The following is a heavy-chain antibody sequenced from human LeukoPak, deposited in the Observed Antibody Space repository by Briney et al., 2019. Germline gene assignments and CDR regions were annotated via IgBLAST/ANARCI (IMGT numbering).Heavy chain of an antibody. CDR1: GFTFDDYA. Sequence: GGSLRLSCAASGFTFDDYAMHWVRQAPGKGLEWVSGISWNSGSIGYADSVKGRFTISRDNAKNSLYLQMNSLRAEDMALYYCAKATRELDAFDIWSQGTMVTVSS. CDR3: AKATRELDAFDI. CDR2: ISWNSGSI. D-gene: IGHD3-10*01. J-gene: IGHJ3*02. V-gene: IGHV3-9*03.